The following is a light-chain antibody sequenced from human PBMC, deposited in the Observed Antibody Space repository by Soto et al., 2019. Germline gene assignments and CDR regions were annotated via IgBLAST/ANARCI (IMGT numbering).Light chain of an antibody. Sequence: EIVLTQSPGSLSFSPGERATLSCRASQSVNSNYLAWYQQKPGQAPRLLIYGASSRATGIPDRFSGSGSGTDFTLTISSLQPEDFATYYCQQANSFPLTFGGGTKVDIK. CDR1: QSVNSNY. CDR2: GAS. CDR3: QQANSFPLT. V-gene: IGKV3-20*01. J-gene: IGKJ4*01.